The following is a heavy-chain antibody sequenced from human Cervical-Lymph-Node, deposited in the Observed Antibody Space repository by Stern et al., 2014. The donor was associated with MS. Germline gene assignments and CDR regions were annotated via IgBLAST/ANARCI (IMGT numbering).Heavy chain of an antibody. D-gene: IGHD6-13*01. CDR1: GFTFSPYG. Sequence: VPLVESGGGVVQPGRPLRLSCGASGFTFSPYGMHWVRQALGKGLEWVASTWFDGTNEYYGDSVKGRFTISRDNSQNTLYLQMNSLRAEDTAVYSCAREAPGAAAGSFDYWGQGILVTVSS. CDR2: TWFDGTNE. J-gene: IGHJ4*02. CDR3: AREAPGAAAGSFDY. V-gene: IGHV3-33*01.